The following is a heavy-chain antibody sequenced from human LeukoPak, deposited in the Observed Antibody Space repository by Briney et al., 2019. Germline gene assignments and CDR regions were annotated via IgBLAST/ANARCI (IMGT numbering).Heavy chain of an antibody. CDR1: GYTFTGYY. Sequence: ASVKVSCKASGYTFTGYYMHWVRQAPGQGLEWMGWTNPNTGDTNYPQKFQGWVTMTTDTSISTAYMDLSRLSSDDTAVYYCATLVRGSNSYYPYWGQGTLVTVSS. CDR3: ATLVRGSNSYYPY. D-gene: IGHD3-10*01. CDR2: TNPNTGDT. J-gene: IGHJ4*02. V-gene: IGHV1-2*04.